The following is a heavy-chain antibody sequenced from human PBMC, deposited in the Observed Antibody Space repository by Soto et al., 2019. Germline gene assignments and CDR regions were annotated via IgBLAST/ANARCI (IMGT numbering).Heavy chain of an antibody. V-gene: IGHV5-10-1*01. CDR3: ARVHKNWFDS. Sequence: GESLKISCKASGYNFTAFWIHWVRQTPGKGLEWLGKIDPCDSYTNYSPSFEGHVTISTDKSTTTAFLQWSSLRASDTALYYCARVHKNWFDSWAQGTMVTVSS. J-gene: IGHJ5*01. CDR1: GYNFTAFW. CDR2: IDPCDSYT.